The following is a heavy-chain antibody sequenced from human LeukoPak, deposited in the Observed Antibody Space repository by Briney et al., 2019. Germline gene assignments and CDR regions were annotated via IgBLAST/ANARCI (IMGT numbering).Heavy chain of an antibody. Sequence: SSVKVSCKASGGTFSSYTISWVRQAPGQGLEWMGRIIPILGIANYARKFQGRVTITADKSTSTAYMELSSLRSEDTAVYYCARERYCSSTSCYTDDYWGQGTLVTVSS. CDR2: IIPILGIA. CDR3: ARERYCSSTSCYTDDY. D-gene: IGHD2-2*02. J-gene: IGHJ4*02. CDR1: GGTFSSYT. V-gene: IGHV1-69*04.